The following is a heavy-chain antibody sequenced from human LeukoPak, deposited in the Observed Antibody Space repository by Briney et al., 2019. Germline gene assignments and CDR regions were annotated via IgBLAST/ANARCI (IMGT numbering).Heavy chain of an antibody. Sequence: GGSLRLSCAASGFTFSSYSMNWVRQAPGKGLEWVSYISSSSSTIYYADSVKGRFTISRDNAKNSLYLQMNSLRAADTAVYYCARDAGYSSNEVIDYWGQGTLVTVSS. CDR1: GFTFSSYS. CDR2: ISSSSSTI. CDR3: ARDAGYSSNEVIDY. D-gene: IGHD6-13*01. V-gene: IGHV3-48*04. J-gene: IGHJ4*02.